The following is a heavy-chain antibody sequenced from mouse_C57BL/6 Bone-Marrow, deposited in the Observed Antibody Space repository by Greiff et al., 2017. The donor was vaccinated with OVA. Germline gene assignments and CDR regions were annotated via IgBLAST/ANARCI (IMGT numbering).Heavy chain of an antibody. CDR3: ASPDGSAMDY. J-gene: IGHJ4*01. Sequence: DVQLQESGPVLVKPGASVKMSCKASGYPFTDYYMNWVKQSHGKSLEWIGVINPYNGGASYNQKFKGKATLTVDKSSSTAYMELNSLTSEDSAVDYCASPDGSAMDYWGQGTSVTVSS. V-gene: IGHV1-19*01. CDR1: GYPFTDYY. CDR2: INPYNGGA.